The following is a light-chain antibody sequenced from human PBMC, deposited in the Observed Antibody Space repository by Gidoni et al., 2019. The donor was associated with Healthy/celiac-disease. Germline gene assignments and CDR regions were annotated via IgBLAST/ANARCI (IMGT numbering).Light chain of an antibody. J-gene: IGKJ1*01. Sequence: DPVSITCQASQDIRHYLNWYQQKPGKAPKLLIYDASNLETGVPSRFSGSGAGTDFTFTISSLQPEDIATYYCQQYDNLPTFGQGTKVEIK. CDR2: DAS. CDR3: QQYDNLPT. CDR1: QDIRHY. V-gene: IGKV1-33*01.